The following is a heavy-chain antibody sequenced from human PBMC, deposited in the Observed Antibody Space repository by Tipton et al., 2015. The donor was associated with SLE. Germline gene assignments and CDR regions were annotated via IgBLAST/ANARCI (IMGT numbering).Heavy chain of an antibody. CDR1: GGSISSHY. J-gene: IGHJ4*02. D-gene: IGHD3-22*01. CDR3: ARDPDSSGFDY. CDR2: IYTSGST. V-gene: IGHV4-4*07. Sequence: TLSLTCTVSGGSISSHYWSWIRQPAGKGLEWIGHIYTSGSTNYNPSLKSRVTISVDTSKNQFSLKLSSVTAADTAVYYCARDPDSSGFDYWGQGTLVTVSS.